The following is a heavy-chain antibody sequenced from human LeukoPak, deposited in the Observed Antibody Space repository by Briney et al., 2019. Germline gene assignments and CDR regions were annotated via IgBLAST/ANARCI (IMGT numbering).Heavy chain of an antibody. CDR3: ARDSRDVYGQPHAFDI. V-gene: IGHV1-2*02. D-gene: IGHD5-24*01. Sequence: ASVKVSCKASGYTFTGYYMHWVRQAPGQGLEWMGWINPNSGGTNYAQKFQGRVTMTRDTSISTAYMELSRLRSDDTAVYYCARDSRDVYGQPHAFDIWGQGTMVTVSS. CDR1: GYTFTGYY. CDR2: INPNSGGT. J-gene: IGHJ3*02.